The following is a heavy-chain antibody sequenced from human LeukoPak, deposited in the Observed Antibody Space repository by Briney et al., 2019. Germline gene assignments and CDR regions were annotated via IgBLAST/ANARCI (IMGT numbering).Heavy chain of an antibody. CDR1: GFTFSNYW. Sequence: PGGSLRLSCAASGFTFSNYWMSWVRQAPGKGLEWVANTKQDGSEKCYVDSVKGRFTISRDNAKNSLYLQMNSLRAEDTAVYYCARGDSSGYYYFDYWGQGTLVTVSS. V-gene: IGHV3-7*03. CDR2: TKQDGSEK. J-gene: IGHJ4*02. D-gene: IGHD3-22*01. CDR3: ARGDSSGYYYFDY.